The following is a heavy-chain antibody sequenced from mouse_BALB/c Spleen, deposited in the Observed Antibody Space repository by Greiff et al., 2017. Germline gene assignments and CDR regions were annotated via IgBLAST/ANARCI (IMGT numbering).Heavy chain of an antibody. J-gene: IGHJ4*01. V-gene: IGHV3-2*02. CDR2: ISYSGST. CDR1: GYSITSDYA. CDR3: AREDYYDYDEDAMDY. D-gene: IGHD2-4*01. Sequence: VQLQQSGPGLVKPSQSLSLTCTVTGYSITSDYAWNWIRQFPGNKLEWMGYISYSGSTSYNPSLKSRISITRDTSKNQFFLQLNSVTTEDTATYYCAREDYYDYDEDAMDYWGQGTSVTVSS.